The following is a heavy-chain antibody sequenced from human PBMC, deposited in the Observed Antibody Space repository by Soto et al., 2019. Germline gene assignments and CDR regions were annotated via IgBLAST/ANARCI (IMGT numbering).Heavy chain of an antibody. CDR2: ISAFNGNT. Sequence: QDQLVQSGAEVKKPGASVTVSCKASGYSFTNYGVTWVRQAPGQGLEWMGWISAFNGNTHYAQNLQGRVTKTTAASTSTAYMELRSLRSDDTAVYYCARDRGVAPPVAGNTHYYYYMDVWGKGTTVTVSS. CDR1: GYSFTNYG. CDR3: ARDRGVAPPVAGNTHYYYYMDV. V-gene: IGHV1-18*01. D-gene: IGHD6-19*01. J-gene: IGHJ6*03.